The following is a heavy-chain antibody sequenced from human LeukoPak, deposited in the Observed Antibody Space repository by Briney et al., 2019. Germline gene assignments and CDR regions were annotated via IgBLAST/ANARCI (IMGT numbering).Heavy chain of an antibody. Sequence: GGSRRLSCAASGFTFSSYAMHWVRQAPGQGLEWMGWINPNSGGTNYAQKFQGRVTMTRDTSISTAYLELSRLRSEDTAVYYCARGNYYDSSGYEGGLDYWGQGTLVTVSS. CDR3: ARGNYYDSSGYEGGLDY. D-gene: IGHD3-22*01. CDR1: GFTFSSYA. V-gene: IGHV1-2*02. CDR2: INPNSGGT. J-gene: IGHJ4*02.